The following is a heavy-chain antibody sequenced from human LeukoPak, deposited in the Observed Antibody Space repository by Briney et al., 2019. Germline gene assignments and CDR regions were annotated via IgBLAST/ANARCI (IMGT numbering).Heavy chain of an antibody. CDR3: ARGVLVVVPAAGAFDI. CDR1: GGSISTYY. Sequence: SETLSLTCTVSGGSISTYYWSWIRQPPGKGLEWIGRIYTSGSTNYNPSLKSRVTMSVDTSKNQFSLKLSSVTAADTAVYYCARGVLVVVPAAGAFDIWGQGTMVTVSS. D-gene: IGHD2-2*01. J-gene: IGHJ3*02. CDR2: IYTSGST. V-gene: IGHV4-4*07.